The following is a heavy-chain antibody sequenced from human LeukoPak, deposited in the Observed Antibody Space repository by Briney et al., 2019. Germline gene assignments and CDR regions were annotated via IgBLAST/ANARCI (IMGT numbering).Heavy chain of an antibody. V-gene: IGHV5-51*01. CDR2: IYPGDSDT. J-gene: IGHJ5*02. Sequence: GESLKISCKGSGYSFTSYWIGWVRQMPGKGLEWMGIIYPGDSDTRYSPSFQGQVTISADKSISTAYLQWSSLKASDTAMYYCARLYIAAAGTGRWFDPWGQGTLVTVSS. CDR3: ARLYIAAAGTGRWFDP. CDR1: GYSFTSYW. D-gene: IGHD6-13*01.